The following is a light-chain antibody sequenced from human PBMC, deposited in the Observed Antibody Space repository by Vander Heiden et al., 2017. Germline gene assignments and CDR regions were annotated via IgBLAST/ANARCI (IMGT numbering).Light chain of an antibody. CDR3: RQYFHTPHT. Sequence: DIVMPQSADSLAVSLGERATINCKSSQSLLYINNKDYLAWYQQIPGQPPQLLITWASTREAGVLDRRSASGAWTDFTPTINSLQTEDVVVYYCRQYFHTPHTFGQGTRLEI. CDR1: QSLLYINNKDY. CDR2: WAS. J-gene: IGKJ2*01. V-gene: IGKV4-1*01.